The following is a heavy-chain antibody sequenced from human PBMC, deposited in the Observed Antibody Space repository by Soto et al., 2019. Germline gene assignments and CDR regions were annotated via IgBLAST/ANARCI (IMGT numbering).Heavy chain of an antibody. J-gene: IGHJ4*02. V-gene: IGHV6-1*01. D-gene: IGHD6-19*01. CDR2: TYYRSKWYN. Sequence: PSQTLSLTCAISGDSVSSNSAAWNWIRQSPSRGLEWLGRTYYRSKWYNDYAVSVKSRITINPDTSKNQFSLQLNSVTPEDTAVYYCVKEPKWQWLVQTEDFDYWGQGTLVTVSS. CDR3: VKEPKWQWLVQTEDFDY. CDR1: GDSVSSNSAA.